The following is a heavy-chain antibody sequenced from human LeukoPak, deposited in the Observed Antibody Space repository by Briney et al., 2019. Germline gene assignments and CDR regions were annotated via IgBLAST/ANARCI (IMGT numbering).Heavy chain of an antibody. J-gene: IGHJ4*02. Sequence: SGGSLRLSCAASGFTVSSNYMSWVRQAPGKGLEWVSVIYSGGSTYYADSVKGRLTISRDNSKNTLYLQMNSLRAEDTAVYYCARGSGLRYYDFWSGYYRPFVFDYWGQGTLVTVSS. CDR3: ARGSGLRYYDFWSGYYRPFVFDY. CDR2: IYSGGST. CDR1: GFTVSSNY. D-gene: IGHD3-3*01. V-gene: IGHV3-66*01.